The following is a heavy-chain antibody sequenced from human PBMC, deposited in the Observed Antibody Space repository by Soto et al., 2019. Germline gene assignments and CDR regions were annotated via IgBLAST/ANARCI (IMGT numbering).Heavy chain of an antibody. CDR2: IKRKTEGGTT. D-gene: IGHD5-12*01. Sequence: PGGSLRLSCAVSEFIFNNAWMKWVRQAPGEGREWVGNIKRKTEGGTTDNAAPVKGTFTISRDDAKNMVYLQMTSLRTEDTAVYYCTSNNIVTPDYDLDVWGQGTTVTVSS. CDR1: EFIFNNAW. CDR3: TSNNIVTPDYDLDV. J-gene: IGHJ6*02. V-gene: IGHV3-15*01.